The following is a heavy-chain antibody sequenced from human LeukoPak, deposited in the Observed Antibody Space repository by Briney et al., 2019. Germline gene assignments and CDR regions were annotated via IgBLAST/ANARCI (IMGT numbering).Heavy chain of an antibody. D-gene: IGHD1-26*01. Sequence: ASVKVSCKASGGTFSSYAISWVRQAPGQGLEWMGRIIPIFGIANYAQKFQGRVTITADKSTSTAYMELSSLRSEDTAVYYCARAPTIVSGGFDYWGQGTLVTVFS. V-gene: IGHV1-69*04. CDR2: IIPIFGIA. CDR1: GGTFSSYA. CDR3: ARAPTIVSGGFDY. J-gene: IGHJ4*02.